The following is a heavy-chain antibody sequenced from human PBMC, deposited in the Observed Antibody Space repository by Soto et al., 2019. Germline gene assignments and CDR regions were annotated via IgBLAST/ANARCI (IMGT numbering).Heavy chain of an antibody. J-gene: IGHJ4*02. V-gene: IGHV3-30*18. CDR3: AKDQAGNYFDY. D-gene: IGHD3-10*01. Sequence: GGSLRLSCAASGFTFSSYGMHWVRQAPGKGLEWVAVISYDGSNKYYADSVKGRFTISRDNSKNTLYLQMNSLRAEDAAVYYCAKDQAGNYFDYWGQGTLVTVSS. CDR1: GFTFSSYG. CDR2: ISYDGSNK.